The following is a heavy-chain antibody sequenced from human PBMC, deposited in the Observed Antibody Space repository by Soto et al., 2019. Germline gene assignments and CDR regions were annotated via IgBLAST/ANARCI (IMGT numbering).Heavy chain of an antibody. D-gene: IGHD3-22*01. CDR2: IWYDGSNK. Sequence: HPGGSLRLSCAASGFTFSSYGMHWVRQAPGKGLEWVAVIWYDGSNKYYADSVKGRFTISRDNSKNTLYLQMNSLRAEDTAVYYCARDGYYYDSSGPFDYWGPGTLVTVSS. CDR3: ARDGYYYDSSGPFDY. CDR1: GFTFSSYG. J-gene: IGHJ4*02. V-gene: IGHV3-33*01.